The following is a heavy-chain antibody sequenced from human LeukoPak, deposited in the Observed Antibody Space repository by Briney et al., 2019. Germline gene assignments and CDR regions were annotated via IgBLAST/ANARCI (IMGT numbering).Heavy chain of an antibody. Sequence: EGSLRLSCAASGFTFSSYSMIWVRQAPGEGLEWVSSISSSGTYMHYVDSVKGRFTISRDNAKESLYLQMNSLRAGDTAVYYCARGRDWNYVENDYWGQGTLVTVSS. CDR2: ISSSGTYM. CDR1: GFTFSSYS. V-gene: IGHV3-21*01. J-gene: IGHJ4*02. CDR3: ARGRDWNYVENDY. D-gene: IGHD1-7*01.